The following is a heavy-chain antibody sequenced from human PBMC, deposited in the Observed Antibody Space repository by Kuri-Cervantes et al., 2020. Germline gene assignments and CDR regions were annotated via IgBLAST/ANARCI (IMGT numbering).Heavy chain of an antibody. D-gene: IGHD2-2*01. CDR1: GFTFSSHD. J-gene: IGHJ5*02. Sequence: GGSLRLSCAASGFTFSSHDMHWVRQAPGKGLEWVAVISYDGSNKYYADSVKGRFTISRDNSKNTLYLQMNSLRAEDTAVYYCARDRYQLLLTPKGAWFDPWGQGTLVTVSS. CDR2: ISYDGSNK. CDR3: ARDRYQLLLTPKGAWFDP. V-gene: IGHV3-30-3*01.